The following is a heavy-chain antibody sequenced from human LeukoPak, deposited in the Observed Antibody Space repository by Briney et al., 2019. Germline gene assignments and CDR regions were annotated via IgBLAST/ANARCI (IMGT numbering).Heavy chain of an antibody. Sequence: SETLSLTCAVYGGSFSGYYWSWIRQPPGKGLEWIGEINHSGSTNYNPSLKSRVTISVDTSKNQFSLKLSFVTAADTAVYYCARRVAAAGTDYWGQGTLVTVSS. D-gene: IGHD6-13*01. CDR2: INHSGST. J-gene: IGHJ4*02. V-gene: IGHV4-34*01. CDR1: GGSFSGYY. CDR3: ARRVAAAGTDY.